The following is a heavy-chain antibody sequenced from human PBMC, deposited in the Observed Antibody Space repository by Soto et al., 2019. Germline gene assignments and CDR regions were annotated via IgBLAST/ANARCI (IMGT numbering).Heavy chain of an antibody. J-gene: IGHJ4*02. D-gene: IGHD2-15*01. CDR3: ALGYCSGGSCFGNRFDY. CDR2: IIPIFGTA. V-gene: IGHV1-69*01. CDR1: GGTFSSYA. Sequence: QVQLVQSGAEVKKPGSSVKVSCKASGGTFSSYAISWVRQAPGQGLEWMGGIIPIFGTANYAQKFQGRVTITADESTSTAYMELSSLRSEGTAVYYCALGYCSGGSCFGNRFDYWGQGTLVTVSS.